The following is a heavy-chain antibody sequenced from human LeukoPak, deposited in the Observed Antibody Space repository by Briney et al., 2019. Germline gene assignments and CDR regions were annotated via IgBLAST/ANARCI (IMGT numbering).Heavy chain of an antibody. CDR2: ISGSGVST. J-gene: IGHJ4*02. Sequence: GGSLRLSCAASGFRFSSYAMSWVRQAPGKGLEWVSAISGSGVSTYYADSVKGRFTVSRDNSKNTLYLQMSSLRAEDTAVYYCARGSAVTANNFDFWGQGTLVTVSS. CDR1: GFRFSSYA. V-gene: IGHV3-23*01. CDR3: ARGSAVTANNFDF. D-gene: IGHD4-11*01.